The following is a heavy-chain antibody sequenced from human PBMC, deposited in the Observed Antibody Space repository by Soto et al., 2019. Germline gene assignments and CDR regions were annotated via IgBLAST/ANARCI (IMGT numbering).Heavy chain of an antibody. D-gene: IGHD5-12*01. CDR3: ARGGGGVATSY. Sequence: QVQLQQWGAGLLKPSETLSLTCAVYGGSFSGYYWSWIRQPPGKGLEWIGEINHSGSTNYNPSLKSRVTISVDTSKNQFSLKLSSVTAADTAVYYCARGGGGVATSYWGQGTLVTVSS. V-gene: IGHV4-34*01. CDR1: GGSFSGYY. CDR2: INHSGST. J-gene: IGHJ4*02.